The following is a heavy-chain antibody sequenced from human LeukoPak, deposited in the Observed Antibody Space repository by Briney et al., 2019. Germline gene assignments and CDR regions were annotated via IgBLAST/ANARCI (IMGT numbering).Heavy chain of an antibody. D-gene: IGHD1-26*01. Sequence: SETLSLTCTGSSDSINSGDYYWSWIRQPAGQGLEWIGRISSSGSTNYNPSLKSRVTISVDTSKNQFSLKLSSVTAADTAVYYCARGGLKWELLPARARKSFYFDYWGQGTLVTVSA. CDR3: ARGGLKWELLPARARKSFYFDY. J-gene: IGHJ4*02. CDR2: ISSSGST. CDR1: SDSINSGDYY. V-gene: IGHV4-61*02.